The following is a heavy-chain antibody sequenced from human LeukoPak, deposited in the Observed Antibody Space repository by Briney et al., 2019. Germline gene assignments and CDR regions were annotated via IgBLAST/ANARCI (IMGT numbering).Heavy chain of an antibody. CDR3: AKNVDTAMVREVYVQYYFDY. D-gene: IGHD5-18*01. V-gene: IGHV3-23*01. J-gene: IGHJ4*02. CDR2: ISGSGGST. Sequence: GGSLRLSCAASGFTFSSYAMSWVRQAPGKGLEWVSAISGSGGSTYYADSVKGRFTISRDNSKNTLYLQMNSLRAEDTAVYYCAKNVDTAMVREVYVQYYFDYWGQGTLVTVSS. CDR1: GFTFSSYA.